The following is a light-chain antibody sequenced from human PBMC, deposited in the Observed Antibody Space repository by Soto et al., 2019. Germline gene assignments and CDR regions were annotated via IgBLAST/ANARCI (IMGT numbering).Light chain of an antibody. J-gene: IGLJ2*01. V-gene: IGLV1-40*01. Sequence: QSVLTQTPSVSGAPGQKITMSCTGSSSNIGAGYDVHWYQQVPGAAPRLLIYADNNRPSGVPDRFSASKSGTSASLAITGLQGEDEANYYCQSHDYSLSAVVFGGGTKLTVL. CDR2: ADN. CDR1: SSNIGAGYD. CDR3: QSHDYSLSAVV.